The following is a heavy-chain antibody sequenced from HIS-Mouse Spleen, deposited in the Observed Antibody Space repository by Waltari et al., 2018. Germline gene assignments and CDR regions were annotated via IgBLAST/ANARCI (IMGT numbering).Heavy chain of an antibody. V-gene: IGHV4-39*01. CDR3: AYGDYFDY. J-gene: IGHJ4*02. Sequence: QLQLQESGPGLVKPSETLSLTCTVSGGSISSSSYYWGWIRQPPGKGREWIGSIYYRGTTSYNPSHKSRVTISVDTSKNQFSLKLSSVTAADTAVYYCAYGDYFDYWGQGTLVTVSS. CDR1: GGSISSSSYY. D-gene: IGHD4-17*01. CDR2: IYYRGTT.